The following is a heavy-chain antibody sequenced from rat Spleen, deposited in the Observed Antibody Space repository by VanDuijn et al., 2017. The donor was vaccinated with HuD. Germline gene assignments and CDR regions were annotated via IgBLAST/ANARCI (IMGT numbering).Heavy chain of an antibody. D-gene: IGHD1-1*01. J-gene: IGHJ3*01. CDR1: GFTFSNSG. Sequence: EVQLVESGGGLVQPGRSLKLSCAASGFTFSNSGMAWVRQAPTKGLEWVASINYDSDSTYYRNSVKGRFTISRDNAKSSLYLQMDSLRSEDTATYYCTTVLQGHGFAYWGQGTLVTVSS. V-gene: IGHV5-29*01. CDR2: INYDSDST. CDR3: TTVLQGHGFAY.